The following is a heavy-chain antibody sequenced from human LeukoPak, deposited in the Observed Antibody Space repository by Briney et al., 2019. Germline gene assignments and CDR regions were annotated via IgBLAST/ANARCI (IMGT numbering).Heavy chain of an antibody. CDR1: GFTFSSYA. CDR3: AKGGYSSGWTDFDY. J-gene: IGHJ4*02. D-gene: IGHD6-19*01. V-gene: IGHV3-23*01. Sequence: PGGSRRLSCAASGFTFSSYAMSWVRQAPGKGLEWVSAISGSGGSTYYADSVKGRFTISRDNSKNTLYLQMNSLRAEDTAVYYCAKGGYSSGWTDFDYWGQGTLVTVSS. CDR2: ISGSGGST.